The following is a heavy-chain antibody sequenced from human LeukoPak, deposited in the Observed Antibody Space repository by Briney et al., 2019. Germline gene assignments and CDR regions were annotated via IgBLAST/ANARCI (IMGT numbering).Heavy chain of an antibody. D-gene: IGHD2-2*01. CDR1: GFTFSGSA. CDR3: TRHSGTYCSRANCYVDNFYGLDV. CDR2: IRSRANSYVT. J-gene: IGHJ6*02. Sequence: GGSLKLSCAASGFTFSGSAMHWVRQASGKGLEWVGRIRSRANSYVTAYAAAVTGRFIISRDDSSNTAYLQINSLTTEDTAVYYCTRHSGTYCSRANCYVDNFYGLDVWGQGTRVTVSS. V-gene: IGHV3-73*01.